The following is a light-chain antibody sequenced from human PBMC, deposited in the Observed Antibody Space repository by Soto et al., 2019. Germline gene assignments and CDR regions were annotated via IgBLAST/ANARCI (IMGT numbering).Light chain of an antibody. V-gene: IGKV3-15*01. CDR2: GAS. CDR3: QQYNYWPGT. CDR1: RSVRSN. Sequence: EILMTQSRATLSVSPGERATLSCKASRSVRSNLAWYQQKPGQAPRLLISGASTRATGITDRFSGSGSGTELTLTINSLQSEDFAVYYCQQYNYWPGTFGQGTKVEIK. J-gene: IGKJ1*01.